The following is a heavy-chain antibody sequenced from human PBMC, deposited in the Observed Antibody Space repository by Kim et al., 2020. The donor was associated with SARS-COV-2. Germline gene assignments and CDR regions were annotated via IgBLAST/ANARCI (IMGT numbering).Heavy chain of an antibody. CDR2: INAGNGNP. CDR1: GFTFTNYV. V-gene: IGHV1-3*01. J-gene: IGHJ3*02. CDR3: GRGEIGYCSSTTCSDAFDI. Sequence: ASEKVSCKASGFTFTNYVIHWVRQAPGQRLEWMGWINAGNGNPKYSQKFQGRVTITRDSSASAAYMELSSLRSEDTAIYYCGRGEIGYCSSTTCSDAFDIWGQGTMVTVSS. D-gene: IGHD2-2*01.